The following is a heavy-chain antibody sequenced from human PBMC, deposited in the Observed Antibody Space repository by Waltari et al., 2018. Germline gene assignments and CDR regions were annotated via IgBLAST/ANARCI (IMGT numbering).Heavy chain of an antibody. CDR1: GGSISRTSYY. J-gene: IGHJ4*02. D-gene: IGHD2-15*01. CDR2: FSYNVNT. V-gene: IGHV4-39*01. Sequence: QLQLQESGPGLVKPSETLSLTCPGPGGSISRTSYYWAWSRQPPGKGLEWIGGFSYNVNTYYNPSLKSRVTISVDTSKNQFSLQLTSVTAADTAMYYCARPGRVGGGSLMGLDYWGQGTLVTVSS. CDR3: ARPGRVGGGSLMGLDY.